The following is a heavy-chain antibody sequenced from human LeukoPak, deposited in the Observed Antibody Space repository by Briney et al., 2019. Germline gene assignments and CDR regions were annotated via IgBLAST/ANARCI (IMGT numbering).Heavy chain of an antibody. D-gene: IGHD6-13*01. CDR2: IYYSGST. CDR3: ARWGIAADFDY. CDR1: GGSISSSSYY. Sequence: SETLSLTCTVSGGSISSSSYYWGWIRQPPGKGLEWIGSIYYSGSTYYNPSLKSRVTISVDTSKNQFSLKLSSVTAADTAVYYCARWGIAADFDYWGQGTLVTVSS. V-gene: IGHV4-39*01. J-gene: IGHJ4*02.